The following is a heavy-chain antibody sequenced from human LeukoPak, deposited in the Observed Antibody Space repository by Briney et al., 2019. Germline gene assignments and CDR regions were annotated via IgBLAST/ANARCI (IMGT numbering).Heavy chain of an antibody. CDR2: ISGSGSST. D-gene: IGHD2-15*01. CDR1: GFTFSRYG. J-gene: IGHJ3*02. Sequence: PGGSLRLSCVASGFTFSRYGMSWVRQAPGKGLEWVSAISGSGSSTYYADSVKGRFTISRDNSKNTMYLQMNSLRAEDTAVYYCAKEWIVVVVALNDAFDIWGQGTMVTVSP. CDR3: AKEWIVVVVALNDAFDI. V-gene: IGHV3-23*01.